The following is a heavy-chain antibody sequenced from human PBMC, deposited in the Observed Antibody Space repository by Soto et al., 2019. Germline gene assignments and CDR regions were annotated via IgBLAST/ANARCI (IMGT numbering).Heavy chain of an antibody. J-gene: IGHJ4*02. CDR1: GFTFSSYA. CDR2: VSGSGSST. CDR3: AKEPPRSGYYYFFDY. V-gene: IGHV3-23*01. D-gene: IGHD3-3*01. Sequence: EVQLLESGGGLMQPGGSPRLSCAASGFTFSSYAMSWVRQAPGKGLEWVSAVSGSGSSTYYADSVKGRFTISRDNSKNTVYLQMNSLRAEDTAVYYCAKEPPRSGYYYFFDYWGQGTLVTVSA.